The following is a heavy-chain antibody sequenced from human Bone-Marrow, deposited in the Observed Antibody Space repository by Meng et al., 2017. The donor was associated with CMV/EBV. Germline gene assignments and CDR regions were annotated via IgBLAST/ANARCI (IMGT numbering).Heavy chain of an antibody. Sequence: QVQLQQWGAGLLKPSXXLSLTCAVYGGSFSGYYWSWIRQPPGKGLEWIGEINHSGSTNYNPSLKSRVTISVDTSKNQFSLKLSSVTAADTAVYYCARGTGQGRFDYGGQGTLVTVSS. CDR3: ARGTGQGRFDY. D-gene: IGHD2-8*02. J-gene: IGHJ4*02. CDR1: GGSFSGYY. CDR2: INHSGST. V-gene: IGHV4-34*01.